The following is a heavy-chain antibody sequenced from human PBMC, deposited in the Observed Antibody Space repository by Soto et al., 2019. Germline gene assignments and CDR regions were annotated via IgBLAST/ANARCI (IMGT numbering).Heavy chain of an antibody. J-gene: IGHJ6*03. CDR2: IYYSGST. Sequence: SETLSLTCTVSGGSISSGGYYWSWIRQHPGKGLEWIGYIYYSGSTYYNPSLKSRVTISVDTSKNQFSLKLSSVTAADTAVYYCARGVVVVAATLYYYYYYMDVWGKGTTVTVSS. D-gene: IGHD2-15*01. V-gene: IGHV4-31*03. CDR3: ARGVVVVAATLYYYYYYMDV. CDR1: GGSISSGGYY.